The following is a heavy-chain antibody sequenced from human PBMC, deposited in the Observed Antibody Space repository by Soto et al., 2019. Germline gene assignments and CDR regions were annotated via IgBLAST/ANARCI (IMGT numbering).Heavy chain of an antibody. Sequence: GASVKGSWKGSGYTFTRYDIKWVRQATGQGLEWMGWMNPNSGNTGYAQKFQGRVTMTRNTSISTAYMELSSLRSEDTAVYYCARGIDYTSDYWGQGTLVTVYS. CDR1: GYTFTRYD. V-gene: IGHV1-8*01. D-gene: IGHD4-4*01. J-gene: IGHJ4*02. CDR2: MNPNSGNT. CDR3: ARGIDYTSDY.